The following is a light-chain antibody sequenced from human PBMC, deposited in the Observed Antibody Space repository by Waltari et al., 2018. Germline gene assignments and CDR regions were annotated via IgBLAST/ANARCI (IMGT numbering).Light chain of an antibody. CDR2: DVS. CDR3: CSYAGSSTYV. V-gene: IGLV2-23*02. Sequence: QAALTHPAAASGFPGTAITTSCTGTSSDDGGYKFVSWYQQHPGKAPKLMIYDVSKRPSGVSNRFSGSKSGNTASLTISGLQAEDEADYYCCSYAGSSTYVFGTGTKVTVL. J-gene: IGLJ1*01. CDR1: SSDDGGYKF.